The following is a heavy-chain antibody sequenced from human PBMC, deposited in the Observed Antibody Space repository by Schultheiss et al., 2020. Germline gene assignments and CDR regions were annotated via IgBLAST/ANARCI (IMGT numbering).Heavy chain of an antibody. J-gene: IGHJ4*02. CDR1: GGSISSYY. V-gene: IGHV4-59*08. D-gene: IGHD1-26*01. Sequence: SETLSLTCTVSGGSISSYYWSWIRQPPGKGLEWIGYIYYSGSTYYNPSLKSRVTISVDTSKNQFSLKLSSVTAADTAVYYCARLSGTYGRDCDYWGQGTPVTVST. CDR2: IYYSGST. CDR3: ARLSGTYGRDCDY.